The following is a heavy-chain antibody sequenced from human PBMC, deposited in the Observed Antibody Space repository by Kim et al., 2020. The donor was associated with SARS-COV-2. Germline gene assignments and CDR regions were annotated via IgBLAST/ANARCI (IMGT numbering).Heavy chain of an antibody. CDR3: AVNGLWFGELSL. V-gene: IGHV4-4*02. D-gene: IGHD3-10*01. Sequence: SETLSLTCAVSGGSISSSNWWSWVRQPPGKGLEWIGEIYHSGSTNYNPSLKSRVTISVDKSKNQFSLKLSSVTAADTAVYYCAVNGLWFGELSLWGQGTTVTVSS. CDR1: GGSISSSNW. J-gene: IGHJ6*02. CDR2: IYHSGST.